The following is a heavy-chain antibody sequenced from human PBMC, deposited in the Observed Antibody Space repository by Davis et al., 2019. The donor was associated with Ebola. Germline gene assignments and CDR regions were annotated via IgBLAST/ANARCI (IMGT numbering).Heavy chain of an antibody. D-gene: IGHD3-22*01. CDR3: ARGLSNDSSDY. Sequence: ASVKVSCKASGYTFTDYLMHWVRQAPGQGLEWMGWVSAYNGNTNYAQKLQGRVTMTTDTSTSTAYMELRSLRSDDTAVYYCARGLSNDSSDYWGQGTLVTVSS. CDR1: GYTFTDYL. J-gene: IGHJ4*02. V-gene: IGHV1-18*04. CDR2: VSAYNGNT.